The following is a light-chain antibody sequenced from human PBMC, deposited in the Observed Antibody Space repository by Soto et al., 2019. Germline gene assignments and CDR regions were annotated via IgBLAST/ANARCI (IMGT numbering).Light chain of an antibody. V-gene: IGKV1-5*03. CDR2: KAS. CDR3: QQYSSYFSST. J-gene: IGKJ1*01. CDR1: QSISSW. Sequence: DIQMTQSPSTLSASVGDRVTITCRASQSISSWLAWYQQKPGKAPKLLIYKASSLESGVPSRFSGSGSGTEFTLTISSLQPDDFSTYYCQQYSSYFSSTFAHGPKV.